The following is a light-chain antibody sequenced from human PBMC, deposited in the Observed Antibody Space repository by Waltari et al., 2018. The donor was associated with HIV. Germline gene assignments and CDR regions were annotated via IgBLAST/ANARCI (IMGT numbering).Light chain of an antibody. CDR2: DVS. V-gene: IGLV2-14*01. Sequence: QSALTQPASVSGSPGQSITISCTGPSSHVGGYKYVSWYQQHPGKAPKLMIYDVSNRPLGVSTRFSGSKSGNTASLTISGLRAEDEADYFCSSYTSSRTPYYVLGTGTEVTVL. CDR3: SSYTSSRTPYYV. J-gene: IGLJ1*01. CDR1: SSHVGGYKY.